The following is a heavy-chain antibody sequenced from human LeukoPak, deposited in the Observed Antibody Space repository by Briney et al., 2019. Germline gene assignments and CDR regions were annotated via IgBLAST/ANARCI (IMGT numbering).Heavy chain of an antibody. D-gene: IGHD3-10*01. J-gene: IGHJ4*02. V-gene: IGHV3-21*04. Sequence: GGSLRLSCAASGFTFNSYSMNRFRQAPGKGLEWVSSISSSSSYIYYADSLKGRFTISRDNSKNTLYLQMNSLRAEDTAIYYCAKGPMAWFDYWGQGTLVTVSS. CDR3: AKGPMAWFDY. CDR1: GFTFNSYS. CDR2: ISSSSSYI.